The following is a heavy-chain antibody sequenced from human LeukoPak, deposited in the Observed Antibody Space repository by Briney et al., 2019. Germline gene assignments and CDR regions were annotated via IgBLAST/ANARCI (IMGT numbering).Heavy chain of an antibody. Sequence: GSLRLSCAASGFTVSSNYMNWVRQAPGKGLEWLAYISVSSSTIYYGDSVKGRVTISRDDAKNSLFLHMNSVRAEDTAVYYCARDCSSTPKVGYNWFDPWGQGTLDIVSS. CDR3: ARDCSSTPKVGYNWFDP. V-gene: IGHV3-48*01. D-gene: IGHD2-2*01. CDR1: GFTVSSNY. J-gene: IGHJ5*02. CDR2: ISVSSSTI.